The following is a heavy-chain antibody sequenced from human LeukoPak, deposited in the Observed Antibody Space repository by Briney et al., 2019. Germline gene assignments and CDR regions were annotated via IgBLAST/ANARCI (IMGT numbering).Heavy chain of an antibody. J-gene: IGHJ6*03. CDR2: INPNSGGT. CDR3: AADPVYGSGTGYDYYYYMDV. V-gene: IGHV1-2*02. CDR1: GYTFTDYY. D-gene: IGHD3-10*01. Sequence: ASVKVSCKASGYTFTDYYLHWVRQAPGQGLEWMGWINPNSGGTNYAQKFQGRVTMTRDTSIGTAYMELSSLRSEDTAVYYCAADPVYGSGTGYDYYYYMDVWGKGTTVTISS.